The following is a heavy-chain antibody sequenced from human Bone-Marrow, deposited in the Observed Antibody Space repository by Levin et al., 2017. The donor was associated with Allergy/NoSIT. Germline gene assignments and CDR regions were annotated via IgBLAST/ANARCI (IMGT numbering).Heavy chain of an antibody. V-gene: IGHV4-61*01. J-gene: IGHJ2*01. D-gene: IGHD6-19*01. CDR2: IYYNGHT. CDR1: GGSVNSFSDY. Sequence: SQTLSLTCTVSGGSVNSFSDYWSWIRQSPGKGLEWIGYIYYNGHTNYNPSLKSRVSISLDTSKSQFSLILSSVTAAATAVYYCARDQSPTEGSGWRAYFDLWGRGTLVIVSS. CDR3: ARDQSPTEGSGWRAYFDL.